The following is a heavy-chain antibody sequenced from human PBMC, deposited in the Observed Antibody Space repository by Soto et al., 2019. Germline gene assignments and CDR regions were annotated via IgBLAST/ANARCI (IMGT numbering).Heavy chain of an antibody. J-gene: IGHJ4*02. V-gene: IGHV1-18*04. CDR2: ISAYNGNT. CDR3: ARVVVGATYFDY. CDR1: GYTFTSYG. D-gene: IGHD1-26*01. Sequence: ASVKVSCKASGYTFTSYGISWARQAPGQGLEWMGWISAYNGNTNYAQKLQGRVTMTTDTSTSTAYMELRSLRSDDTAVYYCARVVVGATYFDYWGQGTLVTVSS.